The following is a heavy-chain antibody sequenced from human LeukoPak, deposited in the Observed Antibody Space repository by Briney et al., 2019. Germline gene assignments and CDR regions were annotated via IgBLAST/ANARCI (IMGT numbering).Heavy chain of an antibody. J-gene: IGHJ4*02. V-gene: IGHV3-23*01. D-gene: IGHD1-1*01. CDR3: AKRNWNDDTGC. Sequence: GGSLRLSCAASGFTISIYAMSWVRQAPGKGLEWVSGISGGGGSTYYTDSVKGRFTISTDNSKNTLYLQMSSLRAEDTAVYYCAKRNWNDDTGCWGQGTLVTVSS. CDR2: ISGGGGST. CDR1: GFTISIYA.